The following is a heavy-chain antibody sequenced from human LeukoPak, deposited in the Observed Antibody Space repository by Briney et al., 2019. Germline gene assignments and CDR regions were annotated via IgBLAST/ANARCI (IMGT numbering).Heavy chain of an antibody. CDR1: GGSISSYY. CDR2: IYTSGST. J-gene: IGHJ4*02. V-gene: IGHV4-4*07. D-gene: IGHD2-2*01. Sequence: PSETLSLTCTVSGGSISSYYWSWIRQPAGKGLEWIGRIYTSGSTNYNPSLKSRVTISLDTSKNQFSLKLSSVTAADTAVYYCAREDARSVPTAISPLDYWGQGTLVTVSS. CDR3: AREDARSVPTAISPLDY.